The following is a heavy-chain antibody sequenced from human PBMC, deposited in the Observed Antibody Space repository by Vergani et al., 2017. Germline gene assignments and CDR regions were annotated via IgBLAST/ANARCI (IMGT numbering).Heavy chain of an antibody. D-gene: IGHD5-12*01. CDR3: APRAGMLVAI. J-gene: IGHJ3*02. Sequence: EVQLLESGGGLVQPGGSLRLSCAASGFTFSNYAMTWVRQAPGKGLEWVSAITDSGINTYYADSVKGRFTISRDNSKNTLSLQMNSLRAEDTAVYFCAPRAGMLVAIWGQGAMVTVSS. CDR1: GFTFSNYA. V-gene: IGHV3-23*01. CDR2: ITDSGINT.